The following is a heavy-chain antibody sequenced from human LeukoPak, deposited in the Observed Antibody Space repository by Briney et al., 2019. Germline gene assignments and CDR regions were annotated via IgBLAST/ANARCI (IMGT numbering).Heavy chain of an antibody. CDR1: GFTFSSYA. J-gene: IGHJ4*02. Sequence: PGGSLRLSCAASGFTFSSYAMTWVRQAPWKGLEWVPGISGGGSTYYADSVKGRFTISRDNSKNTIYLQMNNLGVEDTAVYYCAKGHRIRGLITFDYWGQGTLVTVSS. CDR2: ISGGGST. CDR3: AKGHRIRGLITFDY. D-gene: IGHD3-10*01. V-gene: IGHV3-23*01.